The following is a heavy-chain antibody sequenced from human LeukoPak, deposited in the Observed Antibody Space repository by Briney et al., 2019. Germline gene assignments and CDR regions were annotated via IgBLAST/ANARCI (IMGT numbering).Heavy chain of an antibody. J-gene: IGHJ4*02. Sequence: GGSLRLSCAASGFTFSSYEMNWVRQAPGKGLEWVSGISWNSGSIGYADSVKGRFTISRDNAKNSLYLQMNSLRAEDTALYYCAKGGSSGYIDYWGQGTLVTVSS. CDR2: ISWNSGSI. CDR1: GFTFSSYE. CDR3: AKGGSSGYIDY. V-gene: IGHV3-9*01. D-gene: IGHD3-22*01.